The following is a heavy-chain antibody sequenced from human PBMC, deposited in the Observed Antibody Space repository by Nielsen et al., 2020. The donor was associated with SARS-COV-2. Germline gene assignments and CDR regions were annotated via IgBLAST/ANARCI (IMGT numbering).Heavy chain of an antibody. CDR3: VRGRRVGTTIFEY. CDR1: GFTFSASG. Sequence: GESLKISCAASGFTFSASGMNWVRQAPGRGLEWISYINGGETHIYYAASVKGRFTIFRDNAKNALYLQMNSLRAEDTALYYCVRGRRVGTTIFEYWGQGTLVTVSS. V-gene: IGHV3-21*04. CDR2: INGGETHI. J-gene: IGHJ4*02. D-gene: IGHD1-26*01.